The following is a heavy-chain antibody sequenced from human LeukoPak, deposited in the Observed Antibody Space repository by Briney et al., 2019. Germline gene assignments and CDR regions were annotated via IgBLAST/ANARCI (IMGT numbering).Heavy chain of an antibody. CDR1: GFTFSSYW. CDR3: AREVGDSSGSWYFDL. Sequence: GGSLRLSCAASGFTFSSYWMSWVRQAPGKGLEWVANIKQDGSEKYYVDSVKGRFTISRDNAKNSLYLQMNSLRAEDTAVYYCAREVGDSSGSWYFDLWGRGTLVTVSS. D-gene: IGHD6-19*01. J-gene: IGHJ2*01. CDR2: IKQDGSEK. V-gene: IGHV3-7*01.